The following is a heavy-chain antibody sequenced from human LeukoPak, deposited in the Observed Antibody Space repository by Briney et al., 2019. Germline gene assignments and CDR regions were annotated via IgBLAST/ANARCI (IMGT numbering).Heavy chain of an antibody. V-gene: IGHV4-4*07. D-gene: IGHD4-11*01. CDR1: GGSISSYY. CDR2: IYTSGST. J-gene: IGHJ4*02. Sequence: SETLSLTCTVSGGSISSYYWSWIRQPAGKGLEWIGRIYTSGSTNYNPSLKSRVTMSVDTSKNQFSLKLSSVSAADTAVYYCAGSVYSNYGAPYFDYWGQGTLVTVSS. CDR3: AGSVYSNYGAPYFDY.